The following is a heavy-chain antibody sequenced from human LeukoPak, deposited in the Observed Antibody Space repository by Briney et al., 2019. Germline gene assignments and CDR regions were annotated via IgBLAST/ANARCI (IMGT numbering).Heavy chain of an antibody. J-gene: IGHJ4*02. D-gene: IGHD6-13*01. CDR3: ARVNVAAAGHFDS. CDR1: GFTSSSYT. CDR2: ISSTSDYK. Sequence: GGSLRLSCAASGFTSSSYTIHWVRQAPGKGLEWVSSISSTSDYKYYADSVKGRFTISRDNAKNSLYLDMNSLRAEDTAVYYCARVNVAAAGHFDSWGPGALVTVSS. V-gene: IGHV3-21*01.